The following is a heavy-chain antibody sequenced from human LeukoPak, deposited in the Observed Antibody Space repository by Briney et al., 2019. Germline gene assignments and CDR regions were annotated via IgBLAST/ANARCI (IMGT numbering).Heavy chain of an antibody. J-gene: IGHJ4*02. Sequence: SETLSLTCTVSGGSISSYYWSWIRQPPGKGLEWIGYISYSGNTNYNPSLKSRVTIPVDTSKNQFSLKLSSVTAADTAVYYCARLRLFPDYFDYWGQGTLVTVSS. CDR2: ISYSGNT. CDR1: GGSISSYY. D-gene: IGHD3-22*01. V-gene: IGHV4-59*01. CDR3: ARLRLFPDYFDY.